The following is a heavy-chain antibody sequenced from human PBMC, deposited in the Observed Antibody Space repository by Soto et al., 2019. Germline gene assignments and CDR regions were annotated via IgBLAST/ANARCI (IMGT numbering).Heavy chain of an antibody. J-gene: IGHJ4*02. Sequence: QVQLVQSGAEVKKPGASVKVSCKASGYTFASYDISWLRQAPGQGLEWMGWISAYNGNTNYGQKLQGRVTMTTDTSTRTAYMELRSLRYDDTAVYYCASDPPPPDYWGQGTLVTVS. CDR3: ASDPPPPDY. CDR1: GYTFASYD. CDR2: ISAYNGNT. V-gene: IGHV1-18*01.